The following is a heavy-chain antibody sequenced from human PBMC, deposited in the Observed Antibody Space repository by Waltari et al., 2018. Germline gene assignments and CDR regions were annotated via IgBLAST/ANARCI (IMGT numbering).Heavy chain of an antibody. Sequence: QVQLQESGPGLVKPSETLSLTCVVSGYSISSGYYWGWIRQPPGKGLERLGSIYHSGSTSYNQALKSRVTMSIDTSMNQFSLKLTSVTAADTAVYYCARHGTRITMTSSFHYWGQGTLVTVSS. CDR2: IYHSGST. D-gene: IGHD3-3*01. J-gene: IGHJ4*02. V-gene: IGHV4-38-2*01. CDR1: GYSISSGYY. CDR3: ARHGTRITMTSSFHY.